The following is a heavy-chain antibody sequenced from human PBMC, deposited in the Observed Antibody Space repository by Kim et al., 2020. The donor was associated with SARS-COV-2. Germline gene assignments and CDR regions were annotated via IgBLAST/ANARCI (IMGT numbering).Heavy chain of an antibody. CDR2: IYPGDSDT. CDR3: ARLASPRGSGAGWFDP. CDR1: GYSFTSYW. Sequence: GESLKISCKGSGYSFTSYWIGWVRQMPGKGLEWMGIIYPGDSDTRYSPSFQGQVTISADKSISTAYLQWSSLRASDTAMYYCARLASPRGSGAGWFDPWGQGTLVTVSS. J-gene: IGHJ5*02. D-gene: IGHD3-10*01. V-gene: IGHV5-51*01.